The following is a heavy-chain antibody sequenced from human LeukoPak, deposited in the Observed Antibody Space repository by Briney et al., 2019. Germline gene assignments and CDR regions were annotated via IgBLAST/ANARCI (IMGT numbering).Heavy chain of an antibody. CDR3: ARRPVLLWFGELSQGFDY. CDR1: GGSISSSSYY. V-gene: IGHV4-39*07. Sequence: PSETLSLTCTVSGGSISSSSYYWGWIRQPPGKGLEWIGSIYYSGSTNYNPSLKSRVTISVDTSKNQFSLKLSSVTAADTAVYYCARRPVLLWFGELSQGFDYWGQGTLVTVSS. D-gene: IGHD3-10*01. CDR2: IYYSGST. J-gene: IGHJ4*02.